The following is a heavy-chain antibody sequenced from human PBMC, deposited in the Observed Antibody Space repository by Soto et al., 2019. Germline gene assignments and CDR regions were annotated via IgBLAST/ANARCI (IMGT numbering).Heavy chain of an antibody. CDR2: TYHSGNP. D-gene: IGHD3-9*01. Sequence: PSETLSLTCGVSGDTISTGGYSWAWIRQPPGKALEWIGHTYHSGNPYYNPSLKSRVIISVDRSKNQFSLKVSSVTAADTAVYYCARGPRILTIFDPQYYYYYYGMDVWGQGTTVTVSS. J-gene: IGHJ6*02. CDR1: GDTISTGGYS. CDR3: ARGPRILTIFDPQYYYYYYGMDV. V-gene: IGHV4-30-2*01.